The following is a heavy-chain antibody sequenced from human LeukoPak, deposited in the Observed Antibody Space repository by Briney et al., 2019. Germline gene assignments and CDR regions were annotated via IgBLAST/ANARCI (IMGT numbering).Heavy chain of an antibody. CDR3: AREADSGSSGDYFDY. V-gene: IGHV3-7*01. Sequence: SGGSLRLSCAASGFTFSSYWMSWVRQAPGKGLEWVANIKRDGSEKYYVDSVKGRFTISRDNAKNSLYLQMNSLRAEDTAVYYCAREADSGSSGDYFDYWGQGTLVTVSS. CDR1: GFTFSSYW. J-gene: IGHJ4*02. D-gene: IGHD6-6*01. CDR2: IKRDGSEK.